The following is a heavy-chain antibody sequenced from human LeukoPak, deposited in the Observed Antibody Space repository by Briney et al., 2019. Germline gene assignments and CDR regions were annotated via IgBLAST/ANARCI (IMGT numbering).Heavy chain of an antibody. J-gene: IGHJ6*03. Sequence: SQTLSLTCTVSGGSISRGSYYWSWIRQPAGKGLEWIGRIYTSGSTNYNPSLKSRVTISVDTSKNQFSLKLSSVTAADTAVYYCARDRGYSYGRYYYYYYYMDVWGKGTTVTVSS. CDR1: GGSISRGSYY. D-gene: IGHD5-18*01. CDR2: IYTSGST. CDR3: ARDRGYSYGRYYYYYYYMDV. V-gene: IGHV4-61*02.